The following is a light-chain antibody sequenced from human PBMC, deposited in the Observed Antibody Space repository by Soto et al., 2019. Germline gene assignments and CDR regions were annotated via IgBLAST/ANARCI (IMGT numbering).Light chain of an antibody. CDR3: QTWGTGTWV. Sequence: QPVLTQSPSASASLGASVKLTCTLSSGHSSYAIAWHQQHPEKGPRYLMKLNSDGSHSKGDGIPDRFSGSSSGAERYLTISSLQSEDEADYYCQTWGTGTWVFGGGTKLTVL. J-gene: IGLJ3*02. V-gene: IGLV4-69*01. CDR1: SGHSSYA. CDR2: LNSDGSH.